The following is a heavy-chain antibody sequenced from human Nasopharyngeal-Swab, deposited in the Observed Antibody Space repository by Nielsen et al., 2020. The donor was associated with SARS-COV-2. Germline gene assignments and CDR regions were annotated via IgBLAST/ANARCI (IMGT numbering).Heavy chain of an antibody. CDR1: GYTFTDYS. CDR3: AREWGSSGWY. J-gene: IGHJ4*02. CDR2: INTNTGNP. V-gene: IGHV7-4-1*02. Sequence: ASVKVSCKASGYTFTDYSTHWVRQAPGQGLEWMGWINTNTGNPTYAQGFTGRFVFSLDTSVSTAYLQISSLKAEDTAVYYCAREWGSSGWYWGQGTLVTVSS. D-gene: IGHD3-22*01.